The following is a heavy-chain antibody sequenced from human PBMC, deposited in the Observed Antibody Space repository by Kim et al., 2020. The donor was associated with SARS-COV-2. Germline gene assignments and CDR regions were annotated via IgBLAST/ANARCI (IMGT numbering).Heavy chain of an antibody. CDR3: ARDTGRTGYYYGMEL. Sequence: SVNARSPISRDNAKNSLYLQMNSLRDDDTAVYYCARDTGRTGYYYGMELWGQGTPVTVSS. V-gene: IGHV3-48*02. D-gene: IGHD1-1*01. J-gene: IGHJ6*02.